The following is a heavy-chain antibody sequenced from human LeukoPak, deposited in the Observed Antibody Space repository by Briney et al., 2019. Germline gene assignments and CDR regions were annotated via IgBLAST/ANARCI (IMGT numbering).Heavy chain of an antibody. CDR3: ARDRDYGSGIFDY. CDR2: INPNSGGT. D-gene: IGHD3-10*01. Sequence: GASVKVSCKAPGYTFNGYYMHWVRQAPGQGLEGMGWINPNSGGTNYAQKFQGRVTMTRDTSNSTAYMELNRLRSDDTAVYYCARDRDYGSGIFDYWGQGTLVTVSS. CDR1: GYTFNGYY. V-gene: IGHV1-2*02. J-gene: IGHJ4*02.